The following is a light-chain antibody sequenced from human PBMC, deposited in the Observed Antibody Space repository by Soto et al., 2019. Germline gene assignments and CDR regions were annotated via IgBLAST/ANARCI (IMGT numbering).Light chain of an antibody. V-gene: IGLV2-18*02. CDR3: CSYTSSATVL. J-gene: IGLJ2*01. CDR2: NVN. CDR1: SSDVGSYVC. Sequence: QSALIQPPSVSGSPGQSVTISCTGTSSDVGSYVCVSCFQQHPGTVPKPMIYNVNSQPSGVPDRFSGSKSGNTASMTISGLQAEDEADYFCCSYTSSATVLFGGGTQLTVL.